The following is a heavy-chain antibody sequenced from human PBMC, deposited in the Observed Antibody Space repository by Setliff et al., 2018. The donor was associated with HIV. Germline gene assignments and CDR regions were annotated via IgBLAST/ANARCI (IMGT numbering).Heavy chain of an antibody. V-gene: IGHV3-23*01. J-gene: IGHJ4*02. CDR2: ISRSGDST. D-gene: IGHD3-22*01. CDR1: GFTFSTYA. CDR3: AKDVGAVSSGDYFDS. Sequence: GESLKISCAASGFTFSTYAMSWVRQAPGKGLEWVSGISRSGDSTKYADSVKGRFTISRDNSNNTLYLQMSSLRAEDTSIYYCAKDVGAVSSGDYFDSWGQGTLVTVSS.